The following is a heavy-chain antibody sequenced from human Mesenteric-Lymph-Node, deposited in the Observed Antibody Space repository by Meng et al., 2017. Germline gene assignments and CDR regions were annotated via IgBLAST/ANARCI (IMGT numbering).Heavy chain of an antibody. CDR3: ARGPRDYVSSGTLKY. Sequence: SETLSLTCTVSGGSISSGGYYWSWIRQPAGKGLEWIGRIYTSGSTNYNPPLKSRVTMSVDTSKNQFSLKLISVTAADTAVYYCARGPRDYVSSGTLKYWGQGTLVTVSS. D-gene: IGHD3-22*01. V-gene: IGHV4-61*02. CDR2: IYTSGST. J-gene: IGHJ4*02. CDR1: GGSISSGGYY.